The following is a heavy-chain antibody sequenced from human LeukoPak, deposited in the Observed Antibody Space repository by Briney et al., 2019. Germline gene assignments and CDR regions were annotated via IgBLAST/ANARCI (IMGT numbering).Heavy chain of an antibody. CDR3: AKGLKTGVGPYMGYHYYMDV. CDR2: ISDDGRHN. J-gene: IGHJ6*03. Sequence: GGSLRLSCAASGFIFSTYAMNWVRQAPGKGLEWVAVISDDGRHNYYADSVKGRFTISRDNSYNTVSLQMNGLRDEDTGVYYCAKGLKTGVGPYMGYHYYMDVWGKGATVTVSS. CDR1: GFIFSTYA. V-gene: IGHV3-30*04. D-gene: IGHD3-16*01.